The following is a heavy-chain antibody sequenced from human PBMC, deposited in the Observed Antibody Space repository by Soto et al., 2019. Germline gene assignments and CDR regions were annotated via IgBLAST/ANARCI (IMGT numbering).Heavy chain of an antibody. J-gene: IGHJ6*02. CDR2: ISGYGDYT. D-gene: IGHD6-19*01. Sequence: QPGGSLRLSCAASGFTFSSYAMSWVRQAPGKGLEWVATISGYGDYTYYADSVKGRFTISRDNSKNTLYVQMNSPRAEDTAVYYCARYSGWSHYYGMDVWGQGTTVTVSS. CDR3: ARYSGWSHYYGMDV. V-gene: IGHV3-23*01. CDR1: GFTFSSYA.